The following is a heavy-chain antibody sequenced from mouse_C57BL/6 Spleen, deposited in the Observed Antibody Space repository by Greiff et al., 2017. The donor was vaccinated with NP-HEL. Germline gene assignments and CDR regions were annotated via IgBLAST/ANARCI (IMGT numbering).Heavy chain of an antibody. CDR1: GYTFTSYW. Sequence: QVQLQQSGAELVKPGASVKLSCKASGYTFTSYWMHWVKQRPGQGLEWIGMIHPNSGSTNYNEKFKSKATLTVDTSSSTAYMQLRSLTSEDSAVYYSARPLYGSSVYYAMDDWGQGTSVTVAS. D-gene: IGHD1-1*01. J-gene: IGHJ4*01. V-gene: IGHV1-64*01. CDR2: IHPNSGST. CDR3: ARPLYGSSVYYAMDD.